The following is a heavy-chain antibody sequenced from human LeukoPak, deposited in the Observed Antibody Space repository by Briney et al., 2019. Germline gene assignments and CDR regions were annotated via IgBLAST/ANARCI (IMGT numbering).Heavy chain of an antibody. J-gene: IGHJ5*02. CDR2: IKRKTDGGTT. CDR3: TTDLGQWLAIRDTRFDL. D-gene: IGHD6-19*01. CDR1: GFTFSNAW. Sequence: GGSLRLSCAASGFTFSNAWMSWVRQAPGKGVEWVGRIKRKTDGGTTDYAAPVKGRFTISRDDSKNTLYLQMNSLKTEDTAVYYCTTDLGQWLAIRDTRFDLWGQGTLVTVSS. V-gene: IGHV3-15*01.